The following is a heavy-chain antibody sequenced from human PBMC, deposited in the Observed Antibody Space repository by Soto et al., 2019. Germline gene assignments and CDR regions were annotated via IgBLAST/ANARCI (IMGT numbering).Heavy chain of an antibody. CDR3: ARDIGARRDGYNWGFYYFDY. Sequence: SVKVSCKASGGTFSSYAISWVRQAPGQGLEWMGGIIPIFGTANYAQKFQGRVTITADKSTSTAYMELSSLRSEDTAVYYCARDIGARRDGYNWGFYYFDYWGQGTLVTVSS. CDR2: IIPIFGTA. CDR1: GGTFSSYA. V-gene: IGHV1-69*06. J-gene: IGHJ4*02. D-gene: IGHD5-12*01.